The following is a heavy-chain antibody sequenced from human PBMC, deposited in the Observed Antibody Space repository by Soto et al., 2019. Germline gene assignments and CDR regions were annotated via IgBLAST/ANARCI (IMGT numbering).Heavy chain of an antibody. V-gene: IGHV1-46*01. D-gene: IGHD3-16*01. CDR1: GYTFTSYY. Sequence: QVQLVQSGAEVKKPGASVKVSCKASGYTFTSYYMHWVRQAPGQGLEWMGIINPSGGSTSYAQKFQGKVTMTRDTSTSTVYMELSSLRSEDTAVYYCGRVGGGGTGFDYWGQGTLVTVSS. J-gene: IGHJ4*02. CDR3: GRVGGGGTGFDY. CDR2: INPSGGST.